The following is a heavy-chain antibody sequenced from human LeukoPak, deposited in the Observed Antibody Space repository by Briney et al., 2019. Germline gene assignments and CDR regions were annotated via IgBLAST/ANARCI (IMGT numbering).Heavy chain of an antibody. Sequence: TGGSLRLSCAASGFTFSSYAMSWVRQAPGKGLEWVSAISGSGGSTYYADSVKGRFTISRDNSKNTLYLQMNSLRAEDTAVYYCAKDSKPKAYYYDSGGYYPRGFDPWGQGTLVTVSS. V-gene: IGHV3-23*01. CDR2: ISGSGGST. CDR3: AKDSKPKAYYYDSGGYYPRGFDP. D-gene: IGHD3-22*01. CDR1: GFTFSSYA. J-gene: IGHJ5*02.